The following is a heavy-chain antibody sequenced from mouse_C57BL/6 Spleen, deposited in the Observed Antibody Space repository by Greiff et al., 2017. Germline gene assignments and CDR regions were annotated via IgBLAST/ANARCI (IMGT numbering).Heavy chain of an antibody. V-gene: IGHV1-64*01. CDR3: AREGAYDYEDAY. Sequence: VKLQQPGAELVKPGASVKLSCKASGYTFTSYWMHWVKQRPGQGLEWIGMIHPNSGSTNYNEKFKSKATLTVDKSSSTAYMQLSSLTSEDSAVYYCAREGAYDYEDAYWGQGTLVTVSA. CDR1: GYTFTSYW. J-gene: IGHJ3*01. CDR2: IHPNSGST. D-gene: IGHD2-4*01.